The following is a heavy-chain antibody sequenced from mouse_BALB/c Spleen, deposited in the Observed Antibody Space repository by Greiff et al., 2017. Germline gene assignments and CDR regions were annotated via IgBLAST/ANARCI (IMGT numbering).Heavy chain of an antibody. V-gene: IGHV5-17*02. CDR3: ARGDGYWYFDV. D-gene: IGHD2-3*01. CDR2: ISSGSSTI. CDR1: GFTFSSFG. J-gene: IGHJ1*01. Sequence: DVQLVESGGGLVQPGGSRKLSCAASGFTFSSFGMHWVRQAPEKGLEWVAYISSGSSTIYYADTVKGRFTISRDNPKNTLFLQMTSLRSEDTAMYYCARGDGYWYFDVWGAGTTVTVSS.